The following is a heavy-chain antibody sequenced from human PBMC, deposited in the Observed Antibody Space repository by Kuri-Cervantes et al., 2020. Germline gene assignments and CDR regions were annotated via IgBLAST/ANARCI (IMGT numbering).Heavy chain of an antibody. J-gene: IGHJ5*02. V-gene: IGHV4-61*01. CDR2: IYYSGST. D-gene: IGHD3-10*01. Sequence: ESLKISCTVSGGSVSSGSYYWSWIRQPPGKGLEWIGYIYYSGSTNYNPSLKSRVTISVDTSKNQFSLKLSFGTAADTAVYYCARGGAKLLWFRELSVGFDPWGQGTLVTVSS. CDR1: GGSVSSGSYY. CDR3: ARGGAKLLWFRELSVGFDP.